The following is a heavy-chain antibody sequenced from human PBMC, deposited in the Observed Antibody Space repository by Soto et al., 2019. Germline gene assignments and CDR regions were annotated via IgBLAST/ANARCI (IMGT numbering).Heavy chain of an antibody. J-gene: IGHJ4*02. Sequence: EVRLLESGGGLVQPGGSLRLSCAASGFTFSNYAMTWVRQAPGKGLEWVSGLNGSGGSTSSADSVKGRFAISRDNSKNTLYLQLNSLRAEDTAVYYCARGGAYGDYRSDFWGQGTLVTVSS. D-gene: IGHD4-17*01. CDR3: ARGGAYGDYRSDF. CDR1: GFTFSNYA. CDR2: LNGSGGST. V-gene: IGHV3-23*01.